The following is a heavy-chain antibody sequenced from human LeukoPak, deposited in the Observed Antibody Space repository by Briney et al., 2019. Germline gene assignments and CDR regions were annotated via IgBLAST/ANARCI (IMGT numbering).Heavy chain of an antibody. CDR2: IGIAGDT. J-gene: IGHJ2*01. CDR3: ARDRLSNGAGWYFDL. Sequence: GGSLRLSCAASGFTFSSYDMHWVRQVTGRGLEWVSAIGIAGDTYYLGSVKGRFTISRENAKNSLYLQMNSPRAGDTAVYYCARDRLSNGAGWYFDLWGRGTLVSVSS. CDR1: GFTFSSYD. V-gene: IGHV3-13*04. D-gene: IGHD2-8*01.